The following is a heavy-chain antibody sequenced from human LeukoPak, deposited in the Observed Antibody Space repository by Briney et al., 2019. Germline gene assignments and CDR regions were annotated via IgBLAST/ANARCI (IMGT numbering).Heavy chain of an antibody. CDR3: ARRERGDYYYYYMDV. CDR2: IIPIFGTA. Sequence: ASVKVSCKASGGTFSSYAISWVRQAPGQGLEWMGGIIPIFGTANYAQKFQGRVTITADKSTSTAYMELSSLRSEDTAVYYCARRERGDYYYYYMDVWGKGTTVTVSS. J-gene: IGHJ6*03. CDR1: GGTFSSYA. V-gene: IGHV1-69*06. D-gene: IGHD1-26*01.